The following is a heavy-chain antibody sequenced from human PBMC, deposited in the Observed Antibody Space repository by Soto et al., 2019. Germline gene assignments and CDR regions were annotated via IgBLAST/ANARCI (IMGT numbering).Heavy chain of an antibody. CDR3: AXDPLGAPTSYCYYGMDV. J-gene: IGHJ6*02. CDR2: ISAYNGNT. V-gene: IGHV1-18*04. Sequence: ASVKVSCKASGYTFTSYGISWVRQAPGQGLEWMGWISAYNGNTNYAQKLQGRVTMTTDTSTSTAYMELRSLRSDDTAVYYCAXDPLGAPTSYCYYGMDVWGQGTTVTVSS. CDR1: GYTFTSYG. D-gene: IGHD1-26*01.